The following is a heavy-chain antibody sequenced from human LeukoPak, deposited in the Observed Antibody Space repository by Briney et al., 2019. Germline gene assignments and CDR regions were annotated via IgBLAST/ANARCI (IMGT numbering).Heavy chain of an antibody. CDR2: INHSGST. V-gene: IGHV4-34*01. Sequence: KPSETLSLTCAVYGGSFSGYYWSWIRQPPGKGLEWIGEINHSGSTNYNPSLKSRVTISVDTSKNQFSLKLSSVTAADTAVYYCARNYYDSSGYYPTIDYWGQGTLVTVSS. D-gene: IGHD3-22*01. J-gene: IGHJ4*02. CDR3: ARNYYDSSGYYPTIDY. CDR1: GGSFSGYY.